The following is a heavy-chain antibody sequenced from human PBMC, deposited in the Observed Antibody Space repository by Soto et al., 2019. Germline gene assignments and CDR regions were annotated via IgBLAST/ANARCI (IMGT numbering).Heavy chain of an antibody. CDR3: ARALRLYDFWSGYQGGFDY. V-gene: IGHV4-34*01. Sequence: PSETLSLTCAVYGGSFSGYYWSWIRQPPGKGLEWIGEINHSGSTNYNPSLKSRVTISVDTSKNQLSLKLSSVTAADTAVYYCARALRLYDFWSGYQGGFDYWGQGTLVTVSS. J-gene: IGHJ4*02. CDR1: GGSFSGYY. CDR2: INHSGST. D-gene: IGHD3-3*01.